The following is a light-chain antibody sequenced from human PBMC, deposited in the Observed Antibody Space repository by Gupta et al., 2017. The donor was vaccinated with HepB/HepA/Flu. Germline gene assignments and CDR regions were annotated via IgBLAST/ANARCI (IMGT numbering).Light chain of an antibody. CDR3: AAWDDSLNGSLV. V-gene: IGLV1-44*01. Sequence: QSVLTQPPSASGPPGQRVTISCSGSSSNIGSNTVNWYQQLPGTAPKLLIYSNNQRPSGVPDRFSGSKSGTSASLAISGLQSEDEADYYCAAWDDSLNGSLVFGGGTKLTVL. J-gene: IGLJ3*02. CDR1: SSNIGSNT. CDR2: SNN.